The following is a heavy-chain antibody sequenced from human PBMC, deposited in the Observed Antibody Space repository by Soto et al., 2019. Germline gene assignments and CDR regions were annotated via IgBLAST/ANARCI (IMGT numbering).Heavy chain of an antibody. CDR3: ARDLEAVADSSWPPGY. D-gene: IGHD2-15*01. CDR2: INAGNGNT. CDR1: GYTFTSYA. V-gene: IGHV1-3*01. J-gene: IGHJ4*02. Sequence: EASVKVSCKASGYTFTSYAMHWVRQAPGQRLEWMGWINAGNGNTKYSQKFQGRVTITRDTSASTAYMELSSLRSEDTAVYYCARDLEAVADSSWPPGYWGQGTLVTVSS.